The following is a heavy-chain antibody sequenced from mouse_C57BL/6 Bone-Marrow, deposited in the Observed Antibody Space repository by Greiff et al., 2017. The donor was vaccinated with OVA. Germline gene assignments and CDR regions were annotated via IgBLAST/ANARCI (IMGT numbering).Heavy chain of an antibody. J-gene: IGHJ4*01. CDR3: ARHGDYDGSYYAMDY. CDR1: GYTFTSYW. D-gene: IGHD2-4*01. V-gene: IGHV1-64*01. Sequence: QVQLKQPGAELVKPGASVTLSCKASGYTFTSYWMHWVKQRPGQGLEWIGMIHPNSGSTNYNEKFKSKATLTVDKSSSTAYMQLSSLTSEDSAVYYCARHGDYDGSYYAMDYWGQGTSVTVSS. CDR2: IHPNSGST.